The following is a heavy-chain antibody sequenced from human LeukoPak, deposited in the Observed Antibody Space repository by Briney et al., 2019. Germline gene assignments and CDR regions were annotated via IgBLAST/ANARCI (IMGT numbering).Heavy chain of an antibody. CDR2: INPNSGGT. V-gene: IGHV1-2*02. Sequence: GVSVKVSCKASGYTFTGYYMHWVRQTPGQGLEWMGWINPNSGGTNYAQKFQGRVTMTRDTSISTAYMDLSRLKSDDTAVYYCASGGYHYDSSGYYRFDHWGQGTLVTVSS. J-gene: IGHJ4*02. CDR1: GYTFTGYY. CDR3: ASGGYHYDSSGYYRFDH. D-gene: IGHD3-22*01.